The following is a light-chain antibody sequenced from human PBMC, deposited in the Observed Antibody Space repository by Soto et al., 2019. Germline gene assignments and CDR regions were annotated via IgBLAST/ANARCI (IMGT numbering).Light chain of an antibody. CDR2: DVS. Sequence: QSVLTQPASVAGSPGQSITISCTGTSSDVGGYNYVSWYQQHPGKAPKLMIYDVSHRPSGVSNRFSGYKSANTASLTISGLQAEDDADYYCSSFTSSSTAQFGGGTKLTVL. CDR3: SSFTSSSTAQ. V-gene: IGLV2-14*01. J-gene: IGLJ2*01. CDR1: SSDVGGYNY.